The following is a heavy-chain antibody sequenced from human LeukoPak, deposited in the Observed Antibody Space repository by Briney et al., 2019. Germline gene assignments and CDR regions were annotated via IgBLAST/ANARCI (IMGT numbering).Heavy chain of an antibody. CDR3: ARGYYYDSSGYYLDY. CDR2: IGISSGNT. J-gene: IGHJ4*02. V-gene: IGHV3-48*01. D-gene: IGHD3-22*01. Sequence: PGGSLRLSCAASGFTFSAYSMNWVRQAPGKGLEWISYIGISSGNTKYADSVKGRFTISGDKAKNSLYLQMNSLRVEDTAVYYCARGYYYDSSGYYLDYWGQGTLVTVSS. CDR1: GFTFSAYS.